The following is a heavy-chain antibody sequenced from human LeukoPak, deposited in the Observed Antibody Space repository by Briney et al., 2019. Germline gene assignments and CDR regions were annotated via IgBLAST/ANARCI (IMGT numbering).Heavy chain of an antibody. Sequence: GGSLGLSCAASGFTFSSYAMSWVRQAPGKGLEWVSAISSSGGNTYYPDSVKGRFTISRDNSKNTMYLQMNSLRAEDTAVYYCARSYYDILTGYYRGAFDIWGQGTMVTVSS. J-gene: IGHJ3*02. CDR1: GFTFSSYA. D-gene: IGHD3-9*01. CDR2: ISSSGGNT. V-gene: IGHV3-23*01. CDR3: ARSYYDILTGYYRGAFDI.